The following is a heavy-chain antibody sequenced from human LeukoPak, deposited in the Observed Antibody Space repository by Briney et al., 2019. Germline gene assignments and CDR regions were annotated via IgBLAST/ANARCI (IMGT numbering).Heavy chain of an antibody. J-gene: IGHJ4*02. Sequence: LGGSLRLSCAASGFTVSSNYMSWVRQAPGKGLEWVSVIYSGGSTYYADSVKGRFTISRDNSKNTLYLQMNSLRAEDTAVYYCAREDYGGSFDYWGQGTLVTVSS. CDR2: IYSGGST. CDR3: AREDYGGSFDY. CDR1: GFTVSSNY. V-gene: IGHV3-53*01. D-gene: IGHD4/OR15-4a*01.